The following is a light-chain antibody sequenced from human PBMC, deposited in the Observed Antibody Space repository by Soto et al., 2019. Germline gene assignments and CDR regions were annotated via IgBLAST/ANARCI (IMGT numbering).Light chain of an antibody. CDR1: QGISSY. V-gene: IGKV1-8*01. CDR3: PQYYRYPPVT. Sequence: AIRMTQSPSSLSASTGDRVTITCRASQGISSYLAWYQQKPGKAPKLLIYAASTLQSGVPSRFSGSGSGTDFTLTISCLQSEDFATYYCPQYYRYPPVTFGQGTKVDIK. J-gene: IGKJ1*01. CDR2: AAS.